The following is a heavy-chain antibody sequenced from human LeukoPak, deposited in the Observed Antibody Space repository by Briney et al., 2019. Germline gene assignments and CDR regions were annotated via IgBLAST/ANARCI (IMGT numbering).Heavy chain of an antibody. V-gene: IGHV3-11*01. J-gene: IGHJ4*02. Sequence: PGGSLRLSCAASGFTFSDYYMTWIRQAPGKGLEWVSYISSSGSNINYADSVKGLFTISRDNAKNSLYLQMNSLRAEDTAVFYCARGQYSFDYWGQGTLVTVSS. CDR3: ARGQYSFDY. CDR2: ISSSGSNI. CDR1: GFTFSDYY. D-gene: IGHD4-11*01.